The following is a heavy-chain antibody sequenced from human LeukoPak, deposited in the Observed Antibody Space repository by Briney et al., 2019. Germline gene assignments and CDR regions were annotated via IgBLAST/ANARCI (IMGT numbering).Heavy chain of an antibody. CDR3: ARAGSGSYYYWFDP. D-gene: IGHD1-26*01. CDR2: INHSGST. V-gene: IGHV4-34*01. J-gene: IGHJ5*02. Sequence: SETLSLTCAVYGGSFSGYYWSWLRQPPGKGLEWIGEINHSGSTNYNPSLKSRVTISVDTSKNQFSLKLSSVTAADTAVYYCARAGSGSYYYWFDPWGQGTLVTVSS. CDR1: GGSFSGYY.